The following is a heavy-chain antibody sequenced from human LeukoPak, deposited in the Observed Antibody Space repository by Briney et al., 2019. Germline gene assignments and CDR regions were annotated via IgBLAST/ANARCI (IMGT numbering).Heavy chain of an antibody. CDR3: AKAYGLHPYYFDY. V-gene: IGHV3-23*01. Sequence: GKSLRLSCAASGFTFSSYAMSWVRQAPGKGLEWVSAISNSGGSTYYADSVKGRFTISRDNSKNTLYLQMNSLRAEDTAVYYCAKAYGLHPYYFDYWGQGTLVTVSS. CDR2: ISNSGGST. CDR1: GFTFSSYA. J-gene: IGHJ4*02. D-gene: IGHD4-4*01.